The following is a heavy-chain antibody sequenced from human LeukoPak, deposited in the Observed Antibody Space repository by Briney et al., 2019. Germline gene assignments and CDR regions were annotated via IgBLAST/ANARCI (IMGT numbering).Heavy chain of an antibody. V-gene: IGHV4-59*08. CDR3: ARLNYYDSSGYPSYYFDY. J-gene: IGHJ4*02. D-gene: IGHD3-22*01. Sequence: SETLSLTCTVSGGSISSYYWSWIRQPPGKGLEWIGYIYYSGSTNYNPFLKSRVTISVDTSKNQFSLKLSSVTAADTAVYYCARLNYYDSSGYPSYYFDYWGQGTLVTVSS. CDR2: IYYSGST. CDR1: GGSISSYY.